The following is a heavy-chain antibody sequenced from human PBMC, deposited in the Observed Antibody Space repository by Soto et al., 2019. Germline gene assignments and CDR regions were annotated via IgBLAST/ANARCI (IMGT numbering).Heavy chain of an antibody. CDR1: GGTFVRHV. D-gene: IGHD2-2*01. J-gene: IGHJ4*02. CDR3: ATPACAATWCSPSHNLDH. Sequence: QVQLVQSGAEVKKPESSVKVSCKTSGGTFVRHVISWVRPAPGQGPEWMGKINPLSGIPNYAQKFQDRVTFTADTDSSTAYMELSSLRSDDTAVYYCATPACAATWCSPSHNLDHWGQGTLVTVSS. CDR2: INPLSGIP. V-gene: IGHV1-69*09.